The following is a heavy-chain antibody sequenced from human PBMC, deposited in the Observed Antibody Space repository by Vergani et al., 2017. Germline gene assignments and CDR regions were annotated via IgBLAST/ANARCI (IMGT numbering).Heavy chain of an antibody. CDR2: ISGSGGST. D-gene: IGHD3-22*01. CDR1: GFTFSSYA. Sequence: EVQLLESGGGLVQPGGSLRLSCAASGFTFSSYAMSWVRQAPGKGLEWVSAISGSGGSTYYADYVKGRFTISRDNSKNTLYLQMNSLRAEDTAVYYCARFGSGYANYYYGMDVWGQGTTVTVSS. V-gene: IGHV3-23*01. J-gene: IGHJ6*02. CDR3: ARFGSGYANYYYGMDV.